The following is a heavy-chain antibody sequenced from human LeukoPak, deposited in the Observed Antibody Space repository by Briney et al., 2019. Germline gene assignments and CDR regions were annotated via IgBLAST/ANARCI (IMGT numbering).Heavy chain of an antibody. D-gene: IGHD2-8*02. CDR1: DGSINSFY. Sequence: SSETLSLTCTVSDGSINSFYWSWIRQPPGKGLEWIGYIYYSGSTNYNPSLKSRVTISVDTSKNQSSLNLNSVTAADTAVYYCARAVAYGIDTGYFDYWGQGTLVTVSS. CDR2: IYYSGST. CDR3: ARAVAYGIDTGYFDY. J-gene: IGHJ4*02. V-gene: IGHV4-59*01.